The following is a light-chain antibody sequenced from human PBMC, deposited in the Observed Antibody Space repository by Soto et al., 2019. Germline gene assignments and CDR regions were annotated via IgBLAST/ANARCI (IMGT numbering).Light chain of an antibody. V-gene: IGLV2-14*03. CDR3: TSYTITGTYV. J-gene: IGLJ1*01. CDR2: NVS. CDR1: SSDVGAYNY. Sequence: QSALTQPASVSGYPGQSITISCTGTSSDVGAYNYVSWYQHFPGKAPKLIIYNVSLRPSGVSSRFSGSKSGNTASLAISGLQTEDEADYYCTSYTITGTYVFGTGTQLTVL.